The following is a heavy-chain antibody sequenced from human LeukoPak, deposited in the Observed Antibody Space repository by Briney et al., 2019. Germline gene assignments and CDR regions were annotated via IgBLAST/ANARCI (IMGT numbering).Heavy chain of an antibody. D-gene: IGHD2-15*01. CDR2: IYTSGST. CDR3: ARHFPLGYCSGGSCYSNAFDI. Sequence: KPSETLSLTCTVSGGSISSYYWSWIRQPPGKGLEWIGYIYTSGSTNYNPSLKSRATISVDTSKNQFSLKLSSVTAADTAVYYCARHFPLGYCSGGSCYSNAFDIWGQGTMVTVSS. V-gene: IGHV4-4*09. CDR1: GGSISSYY. J-gene: IGHJ3*02.